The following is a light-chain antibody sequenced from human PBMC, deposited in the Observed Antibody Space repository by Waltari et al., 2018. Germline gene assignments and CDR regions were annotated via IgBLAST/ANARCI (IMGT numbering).Light chain of an antibody. J-gene: IGKJ2*01. CDR2: WAS. Sequence: DIVMTQSPDSLAVSLGERATINCKSSQSVLYSSNNKNYLAWYQPKPGQPPKLLIYWASTRGAGVPDRFSGSGSGTDFTLTISSLQAEDVAVYYCQQYYSTPLYTFGQGTKLEIK. CDR1: QSVLYSSNNKNY. V-gene: IGKV4-1*01. CDR3: QQYYSTPLYT.